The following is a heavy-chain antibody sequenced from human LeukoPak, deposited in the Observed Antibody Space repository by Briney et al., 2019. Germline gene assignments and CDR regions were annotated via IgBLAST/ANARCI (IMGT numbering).Heavy chain of an antibody. CDR1: GGSISSYY. J-gene: IGHJ5*02. D-gene: IGHD6-19*01. CDR2: IYYSGST. Sequence: SETLSPTCTVSGGSISSYYWSWIRQPPGKGLEWIGYIYYSGSTNYNPSLKSRVTISVDTSKNQFSLKLSSVTAADTAVYYCASLGLGFDPWGQGTLVTVSS. CDR3: ASLGLGFDP. V-gene: IGHV4-59*01.